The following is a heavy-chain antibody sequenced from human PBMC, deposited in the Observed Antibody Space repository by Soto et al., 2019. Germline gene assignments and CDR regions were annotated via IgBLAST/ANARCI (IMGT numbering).Heavy chain of an antibody. CDR3: ARGVMAAGLYCFDY. V-gene: IGHV4-59*11. CDR2: ISYSGST. J-gene: IGHJ4*02. D-gene: IGHD6-13*01. Sequence: PSETLSLTCTVSRGSITAHCWTWIRQPPGKGLEWIGYISYSGSTNSNPSLRSRVTFSLDTFKNQFSLKLTSVTAADSAVYYCARGVMAAGLYCFDYWGQGTLVNVSS. CDR1: RGSITAHC.